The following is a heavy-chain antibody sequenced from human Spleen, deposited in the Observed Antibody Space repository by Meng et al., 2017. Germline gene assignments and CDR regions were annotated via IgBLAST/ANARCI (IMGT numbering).Heavy chain of an antibody. J-gene: IGHJ4*02. V-gene: IGHV4-38-2*02. D-gene: IGHD3-10*01. CDR1: GYSISSGYY. Sequence: SETLSLTCTVSGYSISSGYYWGWIRQPPGKGLEWIGTVYYSGETHYRPSLRSRVIISVDTSKNQFSLKLSPVAAADTAVYYCARVWTSGSYYIGFDYWGQGTLVTVSS. CDR3: ARVWTSGSYYIGFDY. CDR2: VYYSGET.